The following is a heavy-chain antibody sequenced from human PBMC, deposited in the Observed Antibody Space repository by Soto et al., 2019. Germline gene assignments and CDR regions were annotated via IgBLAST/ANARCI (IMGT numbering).Heavy chain of an antibody. J-gene: IGHJ6*02. Sequence: GESLKISCAASGFTFSSYSMNWVRQAPGKGLEWVSYISSSSSTIYYADSVKGRFTISRDNAKNSLYLQMNSLRAEDTAVYYCARDRFSSSYYYGMDVWGQGTTVTVSS. V-gene: IGHV3-48*04. D-gene: IGHD6-6*01. CDR1: GFTFSSYS. CDR3: ARDRFSSSYYYGMDV. CDR2: ISSSSSTI.